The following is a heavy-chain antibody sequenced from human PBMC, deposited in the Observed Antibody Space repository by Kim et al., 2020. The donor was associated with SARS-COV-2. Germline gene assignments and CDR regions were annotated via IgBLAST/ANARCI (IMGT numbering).Heavy chain of an antibody. CDR1: GYTLSELS. J-gene: IGHJ6*02. D-gene: IGHD3-22*01. V-gene: IGHV1-24*01. CDR2: FDPEEGET. CDR3: ATGLDRSTYYLDATDV. Sequence: ASVKVSCKVSGYTLSELSMHWVRQAPGKGLEWMGSFDPEEGETLYAHKFEDRVIMTEDTSTDTAYMELSSLTSEDTAVYYCATGLDRSTYYLDATDVWGQGTTVTVSS.